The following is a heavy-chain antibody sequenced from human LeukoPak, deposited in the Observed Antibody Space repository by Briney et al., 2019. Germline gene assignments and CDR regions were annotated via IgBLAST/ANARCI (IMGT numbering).Heavy chain of an antibody. V-gene: IGHV3-23*01. J-gene: IGHJ4*02. CDR1: GFTFSSYA. D-gene: IGHD3-16*01. CDR2: ISGSGGST. Sequence: GGSLRLSCAASGFTFSSYAMSWVRQAPGKGLEWVSAISGSGGSTYYADSVKGRFTISRDNSKNTLYLQMNSLRAEDTAVYYCAKVRPMQTGEFLGETDYWGQGTLVTVSS. CDR3: AKVRPMQTGEFLGETDY.